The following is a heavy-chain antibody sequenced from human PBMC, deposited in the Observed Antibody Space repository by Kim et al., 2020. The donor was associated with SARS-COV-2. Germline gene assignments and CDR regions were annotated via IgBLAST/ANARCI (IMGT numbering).Heavy chain of an antibody. J-gene: IGHJ6*01. D-gene: IGHD4-17*01. CDR3: TRGPFTTILRVTIWADG. Sequence: ASVKVSCKAAGYTFTRYDINWVRQATGQGLEWMGWMNPNSGNTGYAQKFQGRVTMTRDTSISTAYMELSGLRFDDTAVYYCTRGPFTTILRVTIWADG. V-gene: IGHV1-8*01. CDR1: GYTFTRYD. CDR2: MNPNSGNT.